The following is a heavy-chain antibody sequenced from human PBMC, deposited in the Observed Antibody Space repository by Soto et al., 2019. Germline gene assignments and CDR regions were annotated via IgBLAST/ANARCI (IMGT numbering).Heavy chain of an antibody. Sequence: QVQLVQSGAEVKKPGSSVKVSCKASGGTFSSYTISWVRQAPGQGLEWMGRIIPILGIANYAQKFQGRVTITADKSKSTAYMELSSLRSEDTAVYYCASGPSYYDFWSGPNYCGQGTLVTVSS. D-gene: IGHD3-3*01. V-gene: IGHV1-69*02. J-gene: IGHJ4*02. CDR3: ASGPSYYDFWSGPNY. CDR2: IIPILGIA. CDR1: GGTFSSYT.